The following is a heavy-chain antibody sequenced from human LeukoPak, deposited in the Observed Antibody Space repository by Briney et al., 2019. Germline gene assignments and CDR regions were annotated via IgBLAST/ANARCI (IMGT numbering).Heavy chain of an antibody. V-gene: IGHV3-7*01. D-gene: IGHD4-17*01. CDR2: IKQDGSEK. CDR3: ARGVWEVTTG. Sequence: GGSLRLSCAASGFTFSGNWMTWVRQAPGKGLEWVANIKQDGSEKYYVDSVKGRFTISRDNAKNSLYLQMNSLRAEDTAVYYCARGVWEVTTGWGQGTLVTVSS. J-gene: IGHJ4*02. CDR1: GFTFSGNW.